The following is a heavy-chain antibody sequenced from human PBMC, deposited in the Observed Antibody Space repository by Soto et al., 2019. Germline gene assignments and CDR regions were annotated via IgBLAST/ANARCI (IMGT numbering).Heavy chain of an antibody. Sequence: EVQLVESGGALVQPGRSLRLSCAASGFTFDDYAMHWVRQAPGKGLEWVSGISWNSGSIGYADSVKGRFTISRDSAKNSLYLQMNSLRVEDTALYYCAKDSYGDYVFAQHWGQGTLVTVSS. V-gene: IGHV3-9*01. CDR2: ISWNSGSI. D-gene: IGHD4-17*01. CDR1: GFTFDDYA. J-gene: IGHJ1*01. CDR3: AKDSYGDYVFAQH.